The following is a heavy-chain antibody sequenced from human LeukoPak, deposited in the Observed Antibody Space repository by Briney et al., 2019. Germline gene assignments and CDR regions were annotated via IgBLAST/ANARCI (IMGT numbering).Heavy chain of an antibody. CDR1: GLAFSNFW. J-gene: IGHJ4*02. Sequence: GGSLRLSCATSGLAFSNFWMYWVRQAPGKGLEWVASIKPDGSEDFYADSVKGRFNISRDNAKNSLFLQMTNLRAEDTAVYYCAVDRRFKIFDYWGQGTLVTVSS. CDR2: IKPDGSED. V-gene: IGHV3-7*01. D-gene: IGHD5-24*01. CDR3: AVDRRFKIFDY.